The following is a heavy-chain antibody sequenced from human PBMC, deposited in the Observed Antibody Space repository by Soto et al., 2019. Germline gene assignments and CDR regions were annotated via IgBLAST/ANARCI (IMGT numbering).Heavy chain of an antibody. D-gene: IGHD3-9*01. CDR2: IYYSGST. Sequence: PSETLSLTCTVSGGSISSYYWSWIRQPPGKGLEWIGYIYYSGSTNYNPSLKSRVTISVDTSKNQFSLKLSSVTAADTAVYYCARYEDILTGYPDYWGQGTLVTVSS. CDR1: GGSISSYY. V-gene: IGHV4-59*01. CDR3: ARYEDILTGYPDY. J-gene: IGHJ4*02.